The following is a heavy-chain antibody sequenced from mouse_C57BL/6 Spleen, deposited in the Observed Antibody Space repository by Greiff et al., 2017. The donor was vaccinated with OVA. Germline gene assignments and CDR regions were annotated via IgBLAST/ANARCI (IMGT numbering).Heavy chain of an antibody. CDR3: ARRLYYGNYAAMDY. CDR2: INPNNGGT. J-gene: IGHJ4*01. D-gene: IGHD2-1*01. CDR1: GYTFTDYN. Sequence: VQLQQSGPELVKPGASVKIPCKASGYTFTDYNMDWVKQSHGKSLEWIGDINPNNGGTIYNQKFKGKATLTVDKSSSTAYMELRSLTSEDTAVYYCARRLYYGNYAAMDYWGQGTSVTVSS. V-gene: IGHV1-18*01.